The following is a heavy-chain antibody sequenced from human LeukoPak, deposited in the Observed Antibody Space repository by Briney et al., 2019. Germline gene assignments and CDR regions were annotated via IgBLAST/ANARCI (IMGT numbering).Heavy chain of an antibody. J-gene: IGHJ4*02. V-gene: IGHV3-43*02. Sequence: QPGGSLRLSCAASGFTFDDYAMHWVRQAPGKGLEWVSLINGDGRNTYYADSVKGRFTISRDNSKNSLYLQMNSLRTEDTALYYCAKDISNWSSRHFDYWGQGTLVTVSS. CDR1: GFTFDDYA. D-gene: IGHD1-20*01. CDR2: INGDGRNT. CDR3: AKDISNWSSRHFDY.